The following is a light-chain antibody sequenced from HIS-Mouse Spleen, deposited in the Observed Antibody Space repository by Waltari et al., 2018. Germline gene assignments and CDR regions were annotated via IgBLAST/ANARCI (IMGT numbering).Light chain of an antibody. J-gene: IGKJ4*01. Sequence: EIVMTQSPATLSVSPGERATLSCRASQSVSSNLAWYQQKPGQAPRHLIYGASTRATGIPARFSGSGSGTEFTLTISSLQSEDLAVYYCQQYNNWPPLTFGGGTKVEIK. V-gene: IGKV3-15*01. CDR3: QQYNNWPPLT. CDR1: QSVSSN. CDR2: GAS.